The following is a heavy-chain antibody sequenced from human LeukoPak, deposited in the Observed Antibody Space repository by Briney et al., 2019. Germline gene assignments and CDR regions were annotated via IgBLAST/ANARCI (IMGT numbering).Heavy chain of an antibody. V-gene: IGHV4-59*08. D-gene: IGHD3-3*01. J-gene: IGHJ3*02. Sequence: PSETLSLTCTVSGGSISSYYWSWIRQPPGKGLEWIGYIYYSGSTNYNPSLKSRVTISVDTSKKQFSLKLSSVTAADTAVYYCARLIFGVVNDAFDIWGQGTMVTVSS. CDR3: ARLIFGVVNDAFDI. CDR2: IYYSGST. CDR1: GGSISSYY.